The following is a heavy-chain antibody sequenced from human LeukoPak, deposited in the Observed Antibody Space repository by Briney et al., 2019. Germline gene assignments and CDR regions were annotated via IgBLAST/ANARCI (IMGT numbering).Heavy chain of an antibody. V-gene: IGHV3-33*01. CDR3: ASSTYGDYVIDY. Sequence: QPGRSLRLSCAASGFTLSSYGMHWVRQAPGKGLEWVAVIWYDGSNKYYADSVKGRFTISRDNSKNTLYLQMNSLRAEDTAVYYCASSTYGDYVIDYWGQGTLVTVSS. D-gene: IGHD4-17*01. J-gene: IGHJ4*02. CDR2: IWYDGSNK. CDR1: GFTLSSYG.